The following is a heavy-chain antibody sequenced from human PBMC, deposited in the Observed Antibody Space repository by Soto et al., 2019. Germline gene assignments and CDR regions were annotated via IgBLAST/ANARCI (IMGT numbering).Heavy chain of an antibody. CDR3: ASYRYCISTSCHPSSFGYDYYGMDV. D-gene: IGHD2-2*01. CDR2: IIPIFGTA. V-gene: IGHV1-69*12. J-gene: IGHJ6*01. CDR1: GCTFSRYA. Sequence: QVQLVQSGAEVKKPGSSVKVSCKASGCTFSRYAISWVRQAPGQGLEWMGGIIPIFGTANYAQKFQGRVTITADDSTSTAYMELSSLISEDTAVYYCASYRYCISTSCHPSSFGYDYYGMDVW.